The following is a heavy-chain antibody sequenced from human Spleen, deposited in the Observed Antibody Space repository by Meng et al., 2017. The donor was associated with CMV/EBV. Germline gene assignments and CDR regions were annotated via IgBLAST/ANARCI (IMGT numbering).Heavy chain of an antibody. CDR1: EHTCTGYM. J-gene: IGHJ4*02. D-gene: IGHD3-16*01. CDR2: INPNSGGT. CDR3: ARERGGADY. V-gene: IGHV1-2*02. Sequence: QVQRGSSGAEVKSPGASVTVSGKAFEHTCTGYMMPRVQKAPGEGVGWRGGINPNSGGTKYAKKFQGRVTMTRDTSISTAYRELSRLRSDDTAVYYWARERGGADYGGQGTLVTVSS.